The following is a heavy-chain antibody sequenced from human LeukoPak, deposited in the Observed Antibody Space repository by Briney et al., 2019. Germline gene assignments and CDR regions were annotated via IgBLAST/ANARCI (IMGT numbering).Heavy chain of an antibody. D-gene: IGHD2-2*01. CDR1: GGTFSSYA. Sequence: AASVKVSCKASGGTFSSYAISWVRQAPGQGLEWMGGIIPIFGTANYAQKFQGRVTITADESTSTAYTELSSLRSEDTAVYYCASSFNCSSTSCYFDWGQGTLVTVSS. CDR3: ASSFNCSSTSCYFD. CDR2: IIPIFGTA. J-gene: IGHJ4*02. V-gene: IGHV1-69*01.